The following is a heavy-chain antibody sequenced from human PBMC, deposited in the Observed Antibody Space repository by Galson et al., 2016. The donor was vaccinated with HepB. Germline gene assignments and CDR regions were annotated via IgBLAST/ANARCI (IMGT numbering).Heavy chain of an antibody. CDR1: GGTFSSNH. V-gene: IGHV1-69*13. CDR3: ARAWGSGSGRYFMPFFDY. J-gene: IGHJ4*02. CDR2: IIPVFGPT. D-gene: IGHD3-10*01. Sequence: SVKVSCKASGGTFSSNHINWVRQAPGQGLEWMGGIIPVFGPTTYAQKFQGRVTITADESTTTAYMELTSLRSEGTAVYYGARAWGSGSGRYFMPFFDYWGQGTLVTVSS.